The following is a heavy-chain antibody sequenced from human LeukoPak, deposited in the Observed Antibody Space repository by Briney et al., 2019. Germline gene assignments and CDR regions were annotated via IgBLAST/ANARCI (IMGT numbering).Heavy chain of an antibody. D-gene: IGHD2-15*01. V-gene: IGHV1-2*06. CDR1: GYTFTGYY. J-gene: IGHJ5*02. CDR2: INPNSGGT. Sequence: GASVKVSCKASGYTFTGYYMHWVRQAPGQGLEWMGRINPNSGGTNYAQKFQGRVTMTSDTSTSTACMELRSLRSDDTAVYYCARCSGGSCHSPGWFDPWGQGTLVTVSS. CDR3: ARCSGGSCHSPGWFDP.